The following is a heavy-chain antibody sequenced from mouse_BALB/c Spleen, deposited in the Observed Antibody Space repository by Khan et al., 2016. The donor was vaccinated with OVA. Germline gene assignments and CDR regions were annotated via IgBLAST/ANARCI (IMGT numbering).Heavy chain of an antibody. V-gene: IGHV1S81*02. Sequence: QVQLKESGAELVKPGASVKLSCKASGYTFTSYYMYWVKQRPGQGLEWIGEINPSNGGTNFNEKFKSKATLTVDKSSSTAYMQLSSLTSEDSAVYYCTRSGYGSLAYWGQGTLVTVSA. CDR3: TRSGYGSLAY. CDR2: INPSNGGT. CDR1: GYTFTSYY. D-gene: IGHD2-2*01. J-gene: IGHJ3*01.